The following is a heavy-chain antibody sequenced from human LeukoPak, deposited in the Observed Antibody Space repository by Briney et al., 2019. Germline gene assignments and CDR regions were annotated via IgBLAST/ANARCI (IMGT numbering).Heavy chain of an antibody. CDR1: GFIFSDYS. CDR2: INKDSSTI. V-gene: IGHV3-48*02. Sequence: GDSLRLSCAASGFIFSDYSMNWVRQAPGKGLAWISYINKDSSTIYYAGSVMGRFTISRDNAENSLYLQLNSLTDEDTAVYYCARATRSFDYWGRGTLVTVSS. CDR3: ARATRSFDY. J-gene: IGHJ4*02. D-gene: IGHD6-6*01.